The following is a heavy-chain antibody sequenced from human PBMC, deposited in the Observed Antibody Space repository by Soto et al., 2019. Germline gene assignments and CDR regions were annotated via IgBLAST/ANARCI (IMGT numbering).Heavy chain of an antibody. Sequence: VQLVESGGGSVQPGGSLRLSCAASEFTFSRGYTFNHFWMSWVPKAPGRGLEWVANINKGGSEKYYVDSVKGRFTISRDNAKYSLYLQMYSLRVEDAAIYYCVIDRRVDPGFDYRGQGTLVTVPS. D-gene: IGHD2-15*01. V-gene: IGHV3-7*03. CDR3: VIDRRVDPGFDY. J-gene: IGHJ4*02. CDR1: EFTFSRGYTFNHFW. CDR2: INKGGSEK.